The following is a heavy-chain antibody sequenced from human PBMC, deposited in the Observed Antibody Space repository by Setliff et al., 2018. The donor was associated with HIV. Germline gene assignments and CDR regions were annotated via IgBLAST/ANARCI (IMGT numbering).Heavy chain of an antibody. CDR1: GYTFTSYA. V-gene: IGHV1-3*01. Sequence: ASVKVSCKASGYTFTSYAMHWVRQAPGQSLKWMGWINAGNGNIRYSQKFQGRVTLTRDTSASTVYLDLSSLSSEDTAIYYCARGYYNSVNYFEYWGQGTLVTASS. D-gene: IGHD3-10*01. CDR3: ARGYYNSVNYFEY. CDR2: INAGNGNI. J-gene: IGHJ4*02.